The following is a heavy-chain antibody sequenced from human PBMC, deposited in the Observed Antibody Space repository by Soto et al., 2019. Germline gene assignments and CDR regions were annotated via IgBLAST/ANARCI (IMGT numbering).Heavy chain of an antibody. CDR3: ARLKYSSGQNGDDY. V-gene: IGHV5-51*01. Sequence: GESLKISYKGSGYSVTNYWIGWVRQMPGKGLESMGIIYPGDSDTRYSPSLQGQVTISADKSISTAYLQWSSLKASDTAMYYCARLKYSSGQNGDDYWGQGTLVTVSS. D-gene: IGHD6-19*01. J-gene: IGHJ4*02. CDR1: GYSVTNYW. CDR2: IYPGDSDT.